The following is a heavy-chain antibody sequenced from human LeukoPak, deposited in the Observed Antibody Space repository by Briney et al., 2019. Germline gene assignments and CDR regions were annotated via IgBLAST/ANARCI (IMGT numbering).Heavy chain of an antibody. V-gene: IGHV4-61*02. CDR1: GGSISSGSYY. J-gene: IGHJ4*02. D-gene: IGHD2-2*01. CDR3: ARGGRGAAIMQEALRGDYYFDY. CDR2: IYTSGST. Sequence: SQTLSLTCTVSGGSISSGSYYWSWIRQPAGKGLEWIGRIYTSGSTNYNPSLKSRVTISVDTSKNQFSLKLSSVTAADTAVYYCARGGRGAAIMQEALRGDYYFDYWGQGTLVTVSS.